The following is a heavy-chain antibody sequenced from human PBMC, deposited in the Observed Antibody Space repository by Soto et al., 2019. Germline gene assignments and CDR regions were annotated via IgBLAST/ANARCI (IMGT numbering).Heavy chain of an antibody. V-gene: IGHV3-48*01. CDR3: AREEPFWSGYFAPDAFDI. D-gene: IGHD3-3*01. Sequence: LRLSCAASGFTFSSYSMNWVRQAPGKGLEWVSYISSSSSTIYYADSVKGRFTISRDNAKNSLYLQMNSLRAEDTAVYYCAREEPFWSGYFAPDAFDIWGQGTMVTVS. CDR2: ISSSSSTI. CDR1: GFTFSSYS. J-gene: IGHJ3*02.